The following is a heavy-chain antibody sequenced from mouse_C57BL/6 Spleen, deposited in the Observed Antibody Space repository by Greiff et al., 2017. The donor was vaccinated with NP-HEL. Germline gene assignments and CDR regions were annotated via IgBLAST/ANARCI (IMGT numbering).Heavy chain of an antibody. Sequence: EVKLMESGGGLVQPGGSLSLSCAASGFTFTDYYMSWVRQPPGKALEWLGFIRNKANGYTTEYSASVKGRFTISRDNSQSILYLQMNALRAEDGATYYCARSPPIRNYAMDYWGQGTSVTVSS. V-gene: IGHV7-3*01. J-gene: IGHJ4*01. CDR2: IRNKANGYTT. CDR1: GFTFTDYY. D-gene: IGHD1-1*01. CDR3: ARSPPIRNYAMDY.